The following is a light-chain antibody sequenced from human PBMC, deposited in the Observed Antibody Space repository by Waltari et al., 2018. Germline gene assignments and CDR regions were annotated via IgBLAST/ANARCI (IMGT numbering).Light chain of an antibody. V-gene: IGKV1-39*01. CDR1: QSISNN. CDR2: ATS. Sequence: DIQVTQSPSSLSASVGDRVTITCRASQSISNNLNWYQQKPGKAPKRRIYATSVLQSGVPSRFSGRGYGTDFTLTISSLQPEEFATYYCQQTYSTWTFGQGTAVEIK. CDR3: QQTYSTWT. J-gene: IGKJ1*01.